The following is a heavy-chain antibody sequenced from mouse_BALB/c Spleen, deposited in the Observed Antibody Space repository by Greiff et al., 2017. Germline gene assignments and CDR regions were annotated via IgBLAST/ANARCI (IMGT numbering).Heavy chain of an antibody. V-gene: IGHV1S81*02. Sequence: VQLVESGAELVKPGASVKLSCKASGYTFTSYYMYWVKQRPGQGLEWIGEINPSNGGTNFNEKFKSKATLTVDKSSSTAYMQLSSLTSEDSAVYYCTRYGYYYAMDYWGQGTSVTVSS. CDR3: TRYGYYYAMDY. CDR1: GYTFTSYY. CDR2: INPSNGGT. D-gene: IGHD2-2*01. J-gene: IGHJ4*01.